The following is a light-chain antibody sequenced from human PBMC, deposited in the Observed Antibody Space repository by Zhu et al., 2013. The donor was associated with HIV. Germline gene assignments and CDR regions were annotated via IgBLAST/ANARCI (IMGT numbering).Light chain of an antibody. CDR1: QVIGNS. J-gene: IGKJ5*01. CDR2: AAS. Sequence: DIHMTQSPSSLAASIGDKVTVTCRASQVIGNSLAWFQQKPGKAPKSLIYAASNLQSGVPSRFSGSGSGTEFTLTISSLQPEDFAVYYCQHRSTFGQGTRLDIK. CDR3: QHRST. V-gene: IGKV1-16*01.